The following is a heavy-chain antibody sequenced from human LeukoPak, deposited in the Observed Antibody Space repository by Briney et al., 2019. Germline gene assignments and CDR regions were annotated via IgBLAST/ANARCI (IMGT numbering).Heavy chain of an antibody. CDR1: GYTFTGYY. CDR2: INPNSGGT. D-gene: IGHD3-22*01. J-gene: IGHJ3*02. V-gene: IGHV1-2*06. CDR3: TREDDSSGYRPFDI. Sequence: GASVTVSCKASGYTFTGYYIHWVRQAPGQGLEWMGRINPNSGGTNYAQKFQGRVTMTRDTSISTAYMDLSSLRSDDTAAYYCTREDDSSGYRPFDIWGQGTMVTVSS.